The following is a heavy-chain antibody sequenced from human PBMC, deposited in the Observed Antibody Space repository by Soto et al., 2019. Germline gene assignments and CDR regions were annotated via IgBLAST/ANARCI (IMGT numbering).Heavy chain of an antibody. V-gene: IGHV3-21*01. D-gene: IGHD3-9*01. Sequence: SSSSSSSSYIYYADSVKGRFTISRDNAKNSLYLQMNSLRAEDTAVYYCARDYGGGYYDILTGYYVGGDYYGMDVWGQGTTVTVS. CDR3: ARDYGGGYYDILTGYYVGGDYYGMDV. CDR2: SSSSSSYI. J-gene: IGHJ6*02.